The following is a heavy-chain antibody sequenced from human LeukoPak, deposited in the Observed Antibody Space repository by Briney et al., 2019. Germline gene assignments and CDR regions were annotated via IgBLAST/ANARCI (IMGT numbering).Heavy chain of an antibody. CDR1: GYTFNDYY. V-gene: IGHV1-2*02. J-gene: IGHJ4*02. CDR3: ATDCGGDCYSRY. D-gene: IGHD2-21*02. Sequence: SVKVSCKASGYTFNDYYLHWVRQAPGQGLEWMGWINPNNGGIKYAQKFQGRVTMTRDTSISTAYMELSSLKSDDTAVYYCATDCGGDCYSRYWGQGTLVTVSS. CDR2: INPNNGGI.